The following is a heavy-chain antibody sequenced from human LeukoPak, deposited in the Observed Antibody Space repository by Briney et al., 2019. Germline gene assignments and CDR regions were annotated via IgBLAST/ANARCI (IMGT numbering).Heavy chain of an antibody. CDR2: IYPGDSDT. CDR1: GYSFTSYW. D-gene: IGHD3-22*01. V-gene: IGHV5-51*01. J-gene: IGHJ3*02. Sequence: GESLKISCKGSGYSFTSYWIGWVRQMPGKGLEWMGIIYPGDSDTRYSPSFQGQVTISADKSISTAYLQWSSLKASDTAMYYCARGPPYYDSSGYAFDTWGQGTMLTVSS. CDR3: ARGPPYYDSSGYAFDT.